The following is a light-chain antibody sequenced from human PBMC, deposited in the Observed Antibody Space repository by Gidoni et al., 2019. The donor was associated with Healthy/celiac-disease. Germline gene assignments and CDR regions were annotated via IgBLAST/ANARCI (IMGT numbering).Light chain of an antibody. CDR1: QRVSSY. CDR2: EAY. J-gene: IGKJ2*01. V-gene: IGKV3-11*01. CDR3: QQRSNWPXXXT. Sequence: EIVLTQSPATLSLLPGERATLSCRASQRVSSYLAWYQQKPGQSPRLLIYEAYNRATGIPARFSGSGSGTDFTLTISSLEPEDFAVYYCQQRSNWPXXXTFGQGTKLEIK.